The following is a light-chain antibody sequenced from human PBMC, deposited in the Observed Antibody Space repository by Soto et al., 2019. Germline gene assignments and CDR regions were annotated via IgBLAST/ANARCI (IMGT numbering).Light chain of an antibody. CDR3: CSYAGSSTYV. Sequence: QSALTQPVSVSGSPGQPITISCTGTSSDVGSYNLVSWYQQHPGKAPKLMIYEGSKRPSGVSNRFSGSKSGNTASLTISGLQAEDEADYYCCSYAGSSTYVFGTGTKLTVL. CDR2: EGS. CDR1: SSDVGSYNL. J-gene: IGLJ1*01. V-gene: IGLV2-23*01.